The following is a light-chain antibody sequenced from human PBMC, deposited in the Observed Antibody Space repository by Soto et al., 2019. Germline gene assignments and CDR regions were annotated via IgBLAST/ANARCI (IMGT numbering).Light chain of an antibody. V-gene: IGKV3-11*01. Sequence: EIVLTQSPATLSLSPGERATLSCRASQSVGSSLAWYQQKPGQAPRLLIYDASNRGTDIPARFSGSGSGTGFTLTISSLEPEDFALYYCQHRSGWPPGATFGQGTRLEIK. CDR1: QSVGSS. CDR2: DAS. CDR3: QHRSGWPPGAT. J-gene: IGKJ5*01.